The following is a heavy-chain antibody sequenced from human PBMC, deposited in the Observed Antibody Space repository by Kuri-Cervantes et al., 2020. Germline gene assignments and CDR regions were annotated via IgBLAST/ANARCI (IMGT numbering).Heavy chain of an antibody. Sequence: GGSLRLSCAASGFTFSSYSMNWVRQAPGKGLEWVSYISSSSSTIYYADSGKGRFTISRDNAKNSLYPQMNSLRAEDTALYYCVREGKGGYYDSSGFFDYWGQGTLVTVSS. V-gene: IGHV3-48*04. CDR3: VREGKGGYYDSSGFFDY. D-gene: IGHD3-22*01. CDR1: GFTFSSYS. J-gene: IGHJ4*02. CDR2: ISSSSSTI.